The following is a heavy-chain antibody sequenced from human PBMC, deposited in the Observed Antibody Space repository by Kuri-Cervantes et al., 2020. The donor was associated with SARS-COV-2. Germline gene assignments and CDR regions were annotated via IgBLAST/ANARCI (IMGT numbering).Heavy chain of an antibody. Sequence: SETLSLTCTVSGGSIASSSHYWGWIRQPPGKGLEWIGSIYYSGHTFYNSSLKSRLTISVDTSKNQFSLKLSSVTAADTAVYYCARHELAITMIVVVPRSWFDPWGQGTLVTVSS. CDR2: IYYSGHT. CDR1: GGSIASSSHY. CDR3: ARHELAITMIVVVPRSWFDP. D-gene: IGHD3-22*01. J-gene: IGHJ5*02. V-gene: IGHV4-39*01.